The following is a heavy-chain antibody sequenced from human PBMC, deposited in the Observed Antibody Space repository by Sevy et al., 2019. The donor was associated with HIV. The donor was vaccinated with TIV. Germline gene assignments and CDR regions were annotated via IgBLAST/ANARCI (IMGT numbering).Heavy chain of an antibody. CDR3: TTAGYSSPFDI. D-gene: IGHD6-13*01. V-gene: IGHV3-15*01. CDR2: IKSKTDGGTT. CDR1: GFTFSNAW. J-gene: IGHJ3*02. Sequence: GGSLRLSCAASGFTFSNAWMSWVRQAPGKGLEWVGRIKSKTDGGTTDYAAPVKGRFTISREDSKNTLYLQMNSLKTDDTAVYYCTTAGYSSPFDIWGQGTMVTVSS.